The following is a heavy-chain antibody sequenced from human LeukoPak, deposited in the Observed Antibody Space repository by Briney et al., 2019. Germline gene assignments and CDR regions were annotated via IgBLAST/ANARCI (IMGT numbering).Heavy chain of an antibody. V-gene: IGHV3-23*01. J-gene: IGHJ3*02. CDR2: IGGSGGST. D-gene: IGHD3-9*01. CDR1: GFTFSSYA. Sequence: GGSLRLSCAASGFTFSSYAMSWVRQAPGKGLEWVSAIGGSGGSTYYADSVKGRFTISRDNSKNTLYLQMNSLRAEDTAVYYCAKQGYDILTGYDDAFDIWGQGTMVTVSS. CDR3: AKQGYDILTGYDDAFDI.